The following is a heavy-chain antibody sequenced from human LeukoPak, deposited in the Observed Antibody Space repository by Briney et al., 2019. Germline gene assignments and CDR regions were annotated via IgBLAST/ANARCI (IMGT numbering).Heavy chain of an antibody. CDR3: AKDHNWNYPAPIEY. V-gene: IGHV3-30*02. CDR1: GFTFSSYD. Sequence: GGSLRLSCAASGFTFSSYDMHWVRQAPGKGLEWVAFIRYDGTNKYYADSVKGRFSISRDNSKSTLYLQMNSLRAEDTAVYYCAKDHNWNYPAPIEYWGQGTLVTVSS. J-gene: IGHJ4*02. D-gene: IGHD1-7*01. CDR2: IRYDGTNK.